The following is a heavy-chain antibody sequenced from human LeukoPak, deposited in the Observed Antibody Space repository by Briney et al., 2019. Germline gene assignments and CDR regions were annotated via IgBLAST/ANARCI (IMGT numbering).Heavy chain of an antibody. J-gene: IGHJ3*02. Sequence: GGSLRLSCAASGFTFSSYSVNWVRQAPGKGLEWVSSISDRSTYIYYADSVKGRFTISRDNAKNSLYLQMNSLGAEDTAVYYCASWGRGYCSSGSCYSDDAFDIWGQGTMVTVSS. CDR2: ISDRSTYI. CDR1: GFTFSSYS. V-gene: IGHV3-21*01. D-gene: IGHD2-15*01. CDR3: ASWGRGYCSSGSCYSDDAFDI.